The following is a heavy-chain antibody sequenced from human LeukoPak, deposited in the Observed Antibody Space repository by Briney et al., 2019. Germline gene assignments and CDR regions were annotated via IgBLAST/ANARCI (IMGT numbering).Heavy chain of an antibody. CDR3: ARVNGSIKGYYYYYMDV. CDR1: GGTFSSYA. V-gene: IGHV1-69*13. Sequence: ASVKVSCKASGGTFSSYAISWVRQAPGQGLERMGGIIPIFGTANYAQKFQGRVTITADESTSTAYMELSSLRSEDTAVYYCARVNGSIKGYYYYYMDVWGKGTTVTVSS. J-gene: IGHJ6*03. CDR2: IIPIFGTA. D-gene: IGHD6-13*01.